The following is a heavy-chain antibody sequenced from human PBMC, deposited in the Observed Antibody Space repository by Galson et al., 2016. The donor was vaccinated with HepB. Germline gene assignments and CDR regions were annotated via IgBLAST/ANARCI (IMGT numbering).Heavy chain of an antibody. V-gene: IGHV1-2*06. CDR2: INPNSGGT. CDR1: GYTFTGYY. CDR3: ARDAVGFDF. J-gene: IGHJ4*02. Sequence: SVKVSCKASGYTFTGYYMHWVRRAPGQGLEWMGRINPNSGGTNYAQKFQGRVTMTRDTSITTVYMEVRRLRSDDTATYYCARDAVGFDFWGQGTLVTVSS. D-gene: IGHD1-26*01.